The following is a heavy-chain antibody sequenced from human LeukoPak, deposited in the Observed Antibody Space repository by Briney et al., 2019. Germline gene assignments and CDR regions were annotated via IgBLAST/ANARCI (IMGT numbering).Heavy chain of an antibody. CDR2: IYYSGST. D-gene: IGHD3-10*01. Sequence: SETLSLTCTVSGGSISSGDYYWGWIRQPPGKGLEWIGYIYYSGSTYYNPSLKSRVTISVDTSKNQFSLKLSSVTAGDTAVYYCARAYGSGSYSGFFDYWGQGTLVTVSS. V-gene: IGHV4-30-4*01. CDR3: ARAYGSGSYSGFFDY. CDR1: GGSISSGDYY. J-gene: IGHJ4*02.